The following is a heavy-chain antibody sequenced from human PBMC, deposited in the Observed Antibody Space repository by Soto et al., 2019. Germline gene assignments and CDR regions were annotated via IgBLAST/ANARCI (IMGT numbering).Heavy chain of an antibody. J-gene: IGHJ4*02. D-gene: IGHD3-9*01. CDR1: RFIFSNYA. CDR2: ISGSAGST. CDR3: AKDLALFDILRAAAN. V-gene: IGHV3-23*01. Sequence: EVQVLESGGGLVQTGGSLRLSCAASRFIFSNYAMSWVRQAPGKGLEWVSSISGSAGSTDYTETVQGLFTISRYNSKNTQYIQVNNLRAEDTAVYYWAKDLALFDILRAAANWGQGTLVTVSS.